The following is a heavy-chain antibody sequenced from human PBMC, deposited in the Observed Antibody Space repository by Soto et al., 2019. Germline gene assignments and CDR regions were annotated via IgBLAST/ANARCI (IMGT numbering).Heavy chain of an antibody. V-gene: IGHV2-70*11. CDR1: GFSLSTSGIC. CDR3: ARTSRIAARRGGFDY. Sequence: SGPTLVNPTQTLTLTCTFSGFSLSTSGICVSWIRQPPGKALEWLARIDWDDDKYYSTSLKTRLTISKDTSKNQVVLTMTNMDPVDTATYYCARTSRIAARRGGFDYWGQGTLGTVSS. CDR2: IDWDDDK. D-gene: IGHD6-6*01. J-gene: IGHJ4*02.